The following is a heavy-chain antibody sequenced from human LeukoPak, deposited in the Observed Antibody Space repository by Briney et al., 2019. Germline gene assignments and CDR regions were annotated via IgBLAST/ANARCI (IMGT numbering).Heavy chain of an antibody. J-gene: IGHJ4*02. CDR2: ISSSGSFI. D-gene: IGHD6-13*01. V-gene: IGHV3-21*04. CDR3: AKVGGIAAAEY. CDR1: GFTFSSYN. Sequence: GGSLRLSCAASGFTFSSYNMNWVRQAPGKGPEWVSSISSSGSFIYYADSVKGRFTISRDNSKNTLYLQMSSLRAEDTAVYYCAKVGGIAAAEYWGQGTLVTVSS.